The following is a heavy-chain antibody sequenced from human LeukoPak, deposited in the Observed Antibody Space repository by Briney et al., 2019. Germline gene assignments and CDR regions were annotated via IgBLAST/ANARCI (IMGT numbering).Heavy chain of an antibody. Sequence: SETLSLTCTVSGGSISSYYWSWIRQPPGKGLEWIGYIYYSGNTNYNPSLKSRVTMSVDTSKNQFSLKLSSVTAADTAVYYCARVQGHDTMVVVVPSYFDYWGQGTLVTVSS. D-gene: IGHD3-22*01. CDR3: ARVQGHDTMVVVVPSYFDY. V-gene: IGHV4-59*12. CDR2: IYYSGNT. J-gene: IGHJ4*02. CDR1: GGSISSYY.